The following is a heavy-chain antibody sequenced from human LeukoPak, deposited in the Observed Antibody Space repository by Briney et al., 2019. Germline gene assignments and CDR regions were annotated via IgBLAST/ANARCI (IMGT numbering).Heavy chain of an antibody. D-gene: IGHD3-10*01. J-gene: IGHJ4*02. CDR2: ISGSGIST. Sequence: GGSLRLSCAAAGFTFSDYGMNWVRQAPGKGLEWVSGISGSGISTYYADSVKGRFTISRDNSKNTLYLQMNSLRAEDTAVYYCARGRGSGSYYRHFDYWGQGTLVTVSS. CDR3: ARGRGSGSYYRHFDY. V-gene: IGHV3-23*01. CDR1: GFTFSDYG.